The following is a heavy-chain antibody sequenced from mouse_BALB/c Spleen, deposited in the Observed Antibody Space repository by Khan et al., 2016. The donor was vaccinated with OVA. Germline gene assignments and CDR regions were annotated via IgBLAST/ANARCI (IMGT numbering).Heavy chain of an antibody. CDR1: GYTFTDYN. V-gene: IGHV1-18*01. Sequence: EVQLQQSGPELVKPGASVKIPCKASGYTFTDYNMDWVKQSHGKSLEWIGDINPNNGGTIYNQKFKGKATLTVDKSSSTAYMELRSLTAEDTAVYYCGRLGYGSVAYWGQGTLVTVSA. CDR3: GRLGYGSVAY. CDR2: INPNNGGT. D-gene: IGHD1-1*01. J-gene: IGHJ3*01.